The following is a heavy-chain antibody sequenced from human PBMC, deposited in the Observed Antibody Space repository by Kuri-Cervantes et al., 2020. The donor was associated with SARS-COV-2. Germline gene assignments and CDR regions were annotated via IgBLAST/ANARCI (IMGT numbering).Heavy chain of an antibody. V-gene: IGHV3-33*08. J-gene: IGHJ4*02. CDR1: GFTFRSYS. D-gene: IGHD6-13*01. CDR3: ARGIRGSWYVFDY. CDR2: IWYDGSNK. Sequence: GGSLRLSCAASGFTFRSYSFNWVRQAPGKGLEWVAVIWYDGSNKYYADSVKGRFTISRDNSKNTLYLQMNSLRAEDTAVYYCARGIRGSWYVFDYWGQGTLVTVSS.